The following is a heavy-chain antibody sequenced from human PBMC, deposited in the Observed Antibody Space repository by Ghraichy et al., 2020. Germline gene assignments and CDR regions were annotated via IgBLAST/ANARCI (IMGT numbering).Heavy chain of an antibody. D-gene: IGHD6-13*01. Sequence: SQTLSLTCTVSGGSISSSSYYWGWIRQPPGKGLEWIGSIYYSGSTYYNPSLKSRVTISVDTSKNQFSLKLSSVTAADTAVYYCARLIAARSWGMDVWGQGTTVTVSS. V-gene: IGHV4-39*01. J-gene: IGHJ6*02. CDR1: GGSISSSSYY. CDR3: ARLIAARSWGMDV. CDR2: IYYSGST.